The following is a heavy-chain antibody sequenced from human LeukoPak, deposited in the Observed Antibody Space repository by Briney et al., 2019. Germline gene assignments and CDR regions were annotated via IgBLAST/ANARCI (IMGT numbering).Heavy chain of an antibody. CDR3: ATDSGGSSWRMGYYYYMDV. D-gene: IGHD6-13*01. V-gene: IGHV1-2*02. Sequence: ASVKVSCKASGYTFTGYYMHWVRQAPGQGLEWMGWINPNSGGTNYAQKFQGRVTMTRDTSISTAYMELSRLRSDDTAVYYCATDSGGSSWRMGYYYYMDVWGKGTTVTASS. J-gene: IGHJ6*03. CDR2: INPNSGGT. CDR1: GYTFTGYY.